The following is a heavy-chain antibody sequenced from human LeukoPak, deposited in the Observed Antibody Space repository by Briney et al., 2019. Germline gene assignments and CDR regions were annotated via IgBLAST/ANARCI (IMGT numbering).Heavy chain of an antibody. D-gene: IGHD3-22*01. J-gene: IGHJ4*02. Sequence: SVKVSCKASEGTFSSYAISWVRQAPGQGLEWMGGIIPIFGTANYAQKFQGRVTITADESTSTAYMELSSLRSEDTAVYYCARDPYYYDSSGGPFDYWGQGTLVTVSS. CDR2: IIPIFGTA. V-gene: IGHV1-69*13. CDR3: ARDPYYYDSSGGPFDY. CDR1: EGTFSSYA.